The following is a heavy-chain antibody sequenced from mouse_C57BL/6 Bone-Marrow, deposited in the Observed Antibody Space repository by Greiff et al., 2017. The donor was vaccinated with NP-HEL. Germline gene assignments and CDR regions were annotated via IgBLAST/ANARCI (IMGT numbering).Heavy chain of an antibody. Sequence: QVQLQQPGTELVKPGASVKLSCKASGYTFTSYWMHWVKQRPGQGLEWIGNINPSNGGTNYNEKFKSKATLTVDKSSSTAYMQLSSLTSEDSAVYYCARGPNTVVATRGAMDYWGQGTSVTVSS. V-gene: IGHV1-53*01. J-gene: IGHJ4*01. D-gene: IGHD1-1*01. CDR3: ARGPNTVVATRGAMDY. CDR2: INPSNGGT. CDR1: GYTFTSYW.